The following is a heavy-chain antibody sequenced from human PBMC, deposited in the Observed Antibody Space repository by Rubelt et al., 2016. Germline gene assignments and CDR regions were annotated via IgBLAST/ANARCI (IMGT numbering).Heavy chain of an antibody. CDR1: GYTFTSYG. CDR2: ISAYNGNT. D-gene: IGHD1-7*01. V-gene: IGHV1-18*01. Sequence: QVQLVQSGAEVKKPGASVKVSCKASGYTFTSYGISWVRQAPGQGLEWMGWISAYNGNTNYAQKRQGRVTMTTDTSTSTGYMELRSLRSDDTAVYYCARDLPPFRRYNWNFPLDYWGQGTLVTVSS. J-gene: IGHJ4*02. CDR3: ARDLPPFRRYNWNFPLDY.